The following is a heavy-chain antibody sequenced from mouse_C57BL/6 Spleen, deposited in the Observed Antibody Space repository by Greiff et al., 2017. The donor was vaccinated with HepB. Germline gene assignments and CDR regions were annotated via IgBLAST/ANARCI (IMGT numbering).Heavy chain of an antibody. CDR1: GFTFSDAW. Sequence: DVMLVESGGGLVQPGGSMKLSCAASGFTFSDAWMDWVRQSPEKGLEWVAEIRNKANNHATYYAESVKGRFTISRDDSKSSVYLQMNSLRAEDTGIYYCTRSTMITTRGYYAMDYWGQGTSVTVSS. D-gene: IGHD2-4*01. V-gene: IGHV6-6*01. CDR3: TRSTMITTRGYYAMDY. J-gene: IGHJ4*01. CDR2: IRNKANNHAT.